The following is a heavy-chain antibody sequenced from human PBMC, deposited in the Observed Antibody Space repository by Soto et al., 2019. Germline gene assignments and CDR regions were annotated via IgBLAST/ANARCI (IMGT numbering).Heavy chain of an antibody. V-gene: IGHV3-48*02. CDR1: GFTFSSYS. CDR2: ISSSSTI. CDR3: ARVGVGDFWSGYSYYFDY. Sequence: EVQLVESGGGLVQPGGSLRLSCAASGFTFSSYSMNWVRQAPGKGLEWVSYISSSSTIYYADSVKGRFTISRDNAKNSLYLQMNSLRDEDTAVYYCARVGVGDFWSGYSYYFDYWGQGTLVTVSS. J-gene: IGHJ4*02. D-gene: IGHD3-3*01.